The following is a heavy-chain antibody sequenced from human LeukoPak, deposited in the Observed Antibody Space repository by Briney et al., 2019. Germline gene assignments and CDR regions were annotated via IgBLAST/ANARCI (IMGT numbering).Heavy chain of an antibody. J-gene: IGHJ4*01. V-gene: IGHV3-48*02. Sequence: GGSLRLSCTASGFTFSHFSMNWVRLAPGKGLQWVSFISGSSKTIYYGDSVKGRFTISRDNAKNSLYLQMNGLRDEDAALYFCARDSGNYIDYWGQGTQVVVSS. CDR1: GFTFSHFS. D-gene: IGHD2/OR15-2a*01. CDR2: ISGSSKTI. CDR3: ARDSGNYIDY.